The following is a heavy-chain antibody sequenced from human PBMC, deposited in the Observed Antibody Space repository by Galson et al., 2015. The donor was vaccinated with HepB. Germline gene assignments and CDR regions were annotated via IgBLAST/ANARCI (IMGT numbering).Heavy chain of an antibody. CDR3: TRIALSWSYWYFDY. CDR2: ISTTSDNK. J-gene: IGHJ4*02. D-gene: IGHD1-26*01. CDR1: GFTFSSYT. Sequence: SLRLSCAASGFTFSSYTMNWVRQAPGKGLEWISYISTTSDNKFSADSVKGRFIISRDNAKNLLYLQMNSLRAEDTAVYYCTRIALSWSYWYFDYWGQGSLVTVSS. V-gene: IGHV3-48*01.